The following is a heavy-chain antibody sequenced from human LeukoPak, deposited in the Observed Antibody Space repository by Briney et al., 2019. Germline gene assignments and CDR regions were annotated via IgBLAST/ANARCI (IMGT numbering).Heavy chain of an antibody. CDR1: GYTFTSYA. J-gene: IGHJ4*02. CDR2: INAGNGNT. V-gene: IGHV1-3*01. CDR3: ARGGDIVVVVAATTNFDY. D-gene: IGHD2-15*01. Sequence: ASVKVSCKASGYTFTSYAMHWVRQAPGQRLEWMGWINAGNGNTKYSQKFQGRVTITRDTSASTAYMELSSLRSEDTAVHYCARGGDIVVVVAATTNFDYWAREPWSPSPQ.